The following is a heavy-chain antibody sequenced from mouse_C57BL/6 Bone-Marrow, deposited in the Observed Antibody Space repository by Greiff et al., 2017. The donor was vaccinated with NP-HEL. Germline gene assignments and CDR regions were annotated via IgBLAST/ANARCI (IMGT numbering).Heavy chain of an antibody. V-gene: IGHV1-26*01. J-gene: IGHJ3*01. CDR2: INPNNGGT. CDR1: GYTFTDYY. Sequence: VQLQQSGPELVKPGASVKISCKASGYTFTDYYMNWVKQSHGKSLEWIGDINPNNGGTSYNQKFKGKATLTVDKSSSTAYMELRSLTSEDSAVYYCARSIYYYGSSSSWFAYWGQGTLVTVSA. D-gene: IGHD1-1*01. CDR3: ARSIYYYGSSSSWFAY.